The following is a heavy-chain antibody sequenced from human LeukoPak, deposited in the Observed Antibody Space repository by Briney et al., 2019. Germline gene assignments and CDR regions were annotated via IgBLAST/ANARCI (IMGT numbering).Heavy chain of an antibody. J-gene: IGHJ4*02. D-gene: IGHD5-12*01. V-gene: IGHV3-9*01. CDR3: AKDHSGYDFGYYFDY. CDR1: GFTFYDYA. Sequence: GGALRLSCAASGFTFYDYAMHWVPAGPGEGLGGGSGISWNSGSIGYADSVKGRFTISRDNAKNSLYLQMNSLRAEDTALYYCAKDHSGYDFGYYFDYWGQGTLVTVSS. CDR2: ISWNSGSI.